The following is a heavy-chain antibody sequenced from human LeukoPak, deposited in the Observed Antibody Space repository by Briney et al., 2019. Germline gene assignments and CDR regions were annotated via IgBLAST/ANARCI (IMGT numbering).Heavy chain of an antibody. Sequence: PGGSLRLSCAASGFTFSNYEMYWIRQAPGKGLEWVSYISRSGDAKYYADSVKGRFTISRDNAKNSLYLQMNTLRTEDTALYYCAGDPFYGLDVFDIWGQETMVTVSS. V-gene: IGHV3-48*03. CDR3: AGDPFYGLDVFDI. CDR1: GFTFSNYE. CDR2: ISRSGDAK. J-gene: IGHJ3*02. D-gene: IGHD2/OR15-2a*01.